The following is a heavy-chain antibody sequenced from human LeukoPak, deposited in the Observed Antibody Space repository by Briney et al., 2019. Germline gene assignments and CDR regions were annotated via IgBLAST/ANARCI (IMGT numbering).Heavy chain of an antibody. Sequence: GGSLRLSCAASGFTFSSYTMNWVRPAPGKGLEWVSSISSSSSYIYYADSVKGRLTISRDNAKNSLYQQMNSLRAEDTAVYYCARDPTPRYCSGGSCYTHYGMDVWGQGTTVTVSS. CDR3: ARDPTPRYCSGGSCYTHYGMDV. D-gene: IGHD2-15*01. J-gene: IGHJ6*02. CDR1: GFTFSSYT. V-gene: IGHV3-21*01. CDR2: ISSSSSYI.